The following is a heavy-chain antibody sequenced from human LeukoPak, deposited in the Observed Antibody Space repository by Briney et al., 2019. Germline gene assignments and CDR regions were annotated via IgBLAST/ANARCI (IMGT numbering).Heavy chain of an antibody. CDR3: AKDRLSVIAVAGSSGFDY. D-gene: IGHD6-19*01. J-gene: IGHJ4*02. Sequence: PGGSLRLSCAASGFTFSTYAMSWVRQAPGKGLEWVSAIRGSGGRTYYADSVKGRFTISRDNSKNPLYLQMNSLRAEDTAIYYCAKDRLSVIAVAGSSGFDYWGQGTLVTVSS. CDR2: IRGSGGRT. CDR1: GFTFSTYA. V-gene: IGHV3-23*01.